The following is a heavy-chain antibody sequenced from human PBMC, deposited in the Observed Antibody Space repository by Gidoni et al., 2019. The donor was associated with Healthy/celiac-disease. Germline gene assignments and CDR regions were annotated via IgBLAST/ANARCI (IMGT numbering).Heavy chain of an antibody. Sequence: QVQLQQWGAGLLKPSETLSLTCAVYGGSFSGYYWSWIRQPPGKGLEWIGEINHSGSTNYNPSLESRVTISVDTSKNQFSLKLSSVTAADTAVYYCAIVIPTLAVADGSGDYWGQGTLVTVSS. J-gene: IGHJ4*02. CDR2: INHSGST. CDR1: GGSFSGYY. D-gene: IGHD6-19*01. V-gene: IGHV4-34*01. CDR3: AIVIPTLAVADGSGDY.